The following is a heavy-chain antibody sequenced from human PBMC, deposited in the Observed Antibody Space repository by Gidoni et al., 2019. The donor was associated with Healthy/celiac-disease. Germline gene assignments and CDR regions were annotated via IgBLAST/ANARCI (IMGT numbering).Heavy chain of an antibody. V-gene: IGHV4-34*01. Sequence: QVQLQQWGAGLLKPSETLSLTCAVYGGSFSGYYWSWIRQPPGKGLEWIGEINHSGSTNYNPSLKSRVTISVDTSKNQFSLKLSSVTAADTAVYYCARGRSGVGDIVVVPAASRSGMDVWGQGTTVTVSS. CDR3: ARGRSGVGDIVVVPAASRSGMDV. CDR1: GGSFSGYY. CDR2: INHSGST. D-gene: IGHD2-2*01. J-gene: IGHJ6*02.